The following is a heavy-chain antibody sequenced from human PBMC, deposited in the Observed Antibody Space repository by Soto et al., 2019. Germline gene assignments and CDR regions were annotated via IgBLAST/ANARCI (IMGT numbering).Heavy chain of an antibody. CDR2: ISGGGGVT. J-gene: IGHJ4*02. CDR3: AKKMSATNQPLDY. V-gene: IGHV3-23*01. CDR1: GFTFSSYT. D-gene: IGHD1-26*01. Sequence: GGSLRLSCAASGFTFSSYTMTWVRQAPGKGLEWVSGISGGGGVTKYADSVKGRFTISRDNSKNTLYLQVDSLRAEDTAVYYCAKKMSATNQPLDYWGQGTPVTVSS.